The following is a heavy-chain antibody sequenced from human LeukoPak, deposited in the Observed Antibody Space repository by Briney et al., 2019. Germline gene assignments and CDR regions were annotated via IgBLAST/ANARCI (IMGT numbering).Heavy chain of an antibody. J-gene: IGHJ4*02. D-gene: IGHD6-13*01. Sequence: QPGGSLRLSCAASGFTFSSYAMHWVRQAPGKGLEWVAVISYDGSNKYYADSVKGRFTISRDNSKNTLYLQMNSLRAEDTAVYYCAKDRYSSSWYFDYWGQGTLVAVSS. CDR2: ISYDGSNK. CDR3: AKDRYSSSWYFDY. CDR1: GFTFSSYA. V-gene: IGHV3-30-3*01.